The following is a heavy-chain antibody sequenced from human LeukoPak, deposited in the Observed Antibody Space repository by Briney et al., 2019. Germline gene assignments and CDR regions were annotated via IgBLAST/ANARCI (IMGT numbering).Heavy chain of an antibody. CDR1: GYTFTGYY. J-gene: IGHJ4*02. V-gene: IGHV1-2*02. Sequence: ASVKVSCTASGYTFTGYYMHWVRQAPGQGLEWMGWINPNSGGTNYAQKFQGRVTMTSDTSISTAYMELSRLRSDDTAVYYCARDSAPGDTYGLLGIDSWGQGTLVTVSS. D-gene: IGHD5-18*01. CDR3: ARDSAPGDTYGLLGIDS. CDR2: INPNSGGT.